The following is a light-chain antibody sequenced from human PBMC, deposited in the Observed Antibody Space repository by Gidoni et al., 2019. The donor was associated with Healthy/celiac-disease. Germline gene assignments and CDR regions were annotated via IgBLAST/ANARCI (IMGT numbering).Light chain of an antibody. CDR3: QQYGSSPT. Sequence: EIVLTPSPGTLSLSPGERATLSCRASQSVSSSYLAWYQKKPGQAPRILIYGASSRDTGIQERFSGSGYGTDFTLTISRLEPEDFAVYYCQQYGSSPTFGPGTKVDIK. CDR2: GAS. V-gene: IGKV3-20*01. CDR1: QSVSSSY. J-gene: IGKJ3*01.